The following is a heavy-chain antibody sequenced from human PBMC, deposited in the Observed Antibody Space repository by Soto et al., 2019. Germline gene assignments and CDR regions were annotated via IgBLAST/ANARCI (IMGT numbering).Heavy chain of an antibody. V-gene: IGHV3-11*01. J-gene: IGHJ6*02. D-gene: IGHD3-3*01. CDR3: PRHPAIYYAMDV. CDR2: ISSGGITI. CDR1: RFTFSNYY. Sequence: PGRSLRLSCAASRFTFSNYYMTWIRQAPGKGLEWLSYISSGGITIYYADSVKGRFTVSRDNAKNSMYLQMNNLRVEDTAVYYCPRHPAIYYAMDVWSQGTTVTVS.